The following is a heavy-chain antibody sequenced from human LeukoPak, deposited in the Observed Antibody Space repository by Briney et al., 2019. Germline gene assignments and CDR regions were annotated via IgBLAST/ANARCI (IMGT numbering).Heavy chain of an antibody. V-gene: IGHV3-23*01. CDR2: VSGSGGST. CDR3: ARDAPGNTALDY. D-gene: IGHD5-18*01. Sequence: QSGGSLRLSXAASGFTFSSYAMSWVRQAPGKGLEWVSAVSGSGGSTYYADSVKGRFTISRDNSKNTLYLQMNSLRAEDTAVYYCARDAPGNTALDYWGQGTLVTVSS. J-gene: IGHJ4*02. CDR1: GFTFSSYA.